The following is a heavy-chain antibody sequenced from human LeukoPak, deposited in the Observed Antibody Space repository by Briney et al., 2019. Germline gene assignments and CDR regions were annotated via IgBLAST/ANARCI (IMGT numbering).Heavy chain of an antibody. J-gene: IGHJ4*02. D-gene: IGHD3-22*01. V-gene: IGHV3-21*01. CDR3: ARWDDSSGYYPYYFDY. Sequence: GGSLRLSCAASGFTFSSYSMNWVRQAPGKGLEWVSSICSSSSYIYYADSVKGRFTISRDNAKKSLYLQMNSLRAEDTAVYYCARWDDSSGYYPYYFDYWGQGTLVTVSS. CDR1: GFTFSSYS. CDR2: ICSSSSYI.